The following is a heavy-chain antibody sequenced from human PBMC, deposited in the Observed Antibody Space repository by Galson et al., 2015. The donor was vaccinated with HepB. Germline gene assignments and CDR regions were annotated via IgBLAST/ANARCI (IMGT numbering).Heavy chain of an antibody. D-gene: IGHD3-10*01. CDR3: AREGGFGENYFDY. CDR2: WYN. J-gene: IGHJ4*02. Sequence: WYNEYAVSVKSRIIINPDTSKNQFSLQLNSVTPEDTAVYYCAREGGFGENYFDYWGQGTLVTVSS. V-gene: IGHV6-1*01.